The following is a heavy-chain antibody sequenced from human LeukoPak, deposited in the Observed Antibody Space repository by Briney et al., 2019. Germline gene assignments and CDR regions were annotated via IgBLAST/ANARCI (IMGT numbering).Heavy chain of an antibody. V-gene: IGHV4-30-2*01. D-gene: IGHD3-22*01. CDR1: GGSISSGGYP. Sequence: SETLPLTCAVSGGSISSGGYPWSWIRQPPGKGLEWIGYIYHSGSTYYNPSLKSRVTISVDRSKNQFSLKLSSVTAADTAVYYCARTIQHYYDSSGYYSDDAFDIWGQGTMVTVSS. J-gene: IGHJ3*02. CDR2: IYHSGST. CDR3: ARTIQHYYDSSGYYSDDAFDI.